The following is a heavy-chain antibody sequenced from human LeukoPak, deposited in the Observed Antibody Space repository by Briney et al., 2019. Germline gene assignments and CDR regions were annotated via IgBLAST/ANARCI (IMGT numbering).Heavy chain of an antibody. Sequence: SQTLSLTCTVSGGSISSGDYYWSCVRQPPGEGLEWIGYIYYSGSTYYNPSLKSRVTISVDTPKNQFSLKLSSVTAADTAVYYCARHIVATTFFDYWGQGTLVTVSS. D-gene: IGHD5-12*01. CDR1: GGSISSGDYY. J-gene: IGHJ4*02. CDR3: ARHIVATTFFDY. CDR2: IYYSGST. V-gene: IGHV4-30-4*01.